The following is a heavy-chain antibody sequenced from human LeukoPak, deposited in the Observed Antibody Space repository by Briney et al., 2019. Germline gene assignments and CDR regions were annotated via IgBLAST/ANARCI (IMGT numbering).Heavy chain of an antibody. J-gene: IGHJ1*01. V-gene: IGHV3-23*01. CDR2: ISGSGGGR. CDR1: GFTFSSYA. Sequence: PGGSLRLSCAASGFTFSSYAMSWVRQAPGKGLEWVSGISGSGGGRYYADSAKGRFTISRDNSKNTPYLQMNSLRAEDTAVYYCARVRGAGSEYFHHWGQGTLVTVSS. CDR3: ARVRGAGSEYFHH.